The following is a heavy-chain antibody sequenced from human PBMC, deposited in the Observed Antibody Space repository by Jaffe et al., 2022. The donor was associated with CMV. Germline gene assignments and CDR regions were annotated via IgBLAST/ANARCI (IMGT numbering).Heavy chain of an antibody. J-gene: IGHJ4*02. V-gene: IGHV3-7*01. CDR3: AREIRYDFWSGYYDY. Sequence: EVQLVESGGGLVQPGGSLRLSCAASGFTFSSYWMSWVRQAPGKGLEWVANIKQDGSEKYYVDSVKGRFTISRDNAKNSLYLQMNSLRAEDTAVYYCAREIRYDFWSGYYDYWGQGTLVTVSS. CDR2: IKQDGSEK. CDR1: GFTFSSYW. D-gene: IGHD3-3*01.